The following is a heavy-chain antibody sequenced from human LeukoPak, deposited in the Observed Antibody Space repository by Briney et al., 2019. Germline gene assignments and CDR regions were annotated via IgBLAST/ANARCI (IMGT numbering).Heavy chain of an antibody. V-gene: IGHV3-30*18. J-gene: IGHJ4*02. CDR2: ISYDGSNK. CDR1: GFTFSSYG. D-gene: IGHD2-8*01. CDR3: AKEGGAMDNYFDY. Sequence: GGSLRLSCAASGFTFSSYGMSWVRQAPGKGLEWVAVISYDGSNKYYADSVKGRFTISRDNSKNTLYLQMNSLRAEDTAVYYCAKEGGAMDNYFDYWGQGTLVTVSS.